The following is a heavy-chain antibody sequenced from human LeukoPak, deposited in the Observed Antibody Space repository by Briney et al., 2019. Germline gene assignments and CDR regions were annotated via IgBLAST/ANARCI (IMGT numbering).Heavy chain of an antibody. CDR1: GGSISSSSYY. CDR3: ARDLSSGYDILTGYLASFDY. V-gene: IGHV4-39*07. CDR2: IYYSGST. Sequence: SETLSLTCTVSGGSISSSSYYWGWIRQPPGKGLEWIGSIYYSGSTYYNPSRKSRVTKSVDTSKNQFSLKLSSVTAADTAVYYCARDLSSGYDILTGYLASFDYWGQGTLVTVSS. D-gene: IGHD3-9*01. J-gene: IGHJ4*02.